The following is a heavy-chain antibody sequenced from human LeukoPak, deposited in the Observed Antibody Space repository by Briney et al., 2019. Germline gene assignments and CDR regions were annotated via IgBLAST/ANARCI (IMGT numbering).Heavy chain of an antibody. CDR2: INHSGST. CDR1: GESLSGYY. Sequence: PSETLSLTCAVYGESLSGYYWSWIRQPPGKGLEWIGEINHSGSTNYNPSLKSRVTISVDTSKNQFSLKLSSVTAADTAVYYCARGRWELHRAFDIWGQGTMVTVSS. D-gene: IGHD1-26*01. CDR3: ARGRWELHRAFDI. V-gene: IGHV4-34*01. J-gene: IGHJ3*02.